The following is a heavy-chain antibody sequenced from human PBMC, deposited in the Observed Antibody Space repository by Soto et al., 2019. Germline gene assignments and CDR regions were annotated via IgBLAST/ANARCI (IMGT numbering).Heavy chain of an antibody. D-gene: IGHD4-17*01. CDR1: GFTFSDHY. Sequence: SLRLSCAASGFTFSDHYMDWVRQAPGKGLEWVGRIRNKANSYTTEYAASVKGRFTISRDDSKKSVDLQMNSLKIEDTAVYYCARDGSPRIYGGNSWVNCDIWGKGTMV. CDR3: ARDGSPRIYGGNSWVNCDI. J-gene: IGHJ3*02. CDR2: IRNKANSYTT. V-gene: IGHV3-72*01.